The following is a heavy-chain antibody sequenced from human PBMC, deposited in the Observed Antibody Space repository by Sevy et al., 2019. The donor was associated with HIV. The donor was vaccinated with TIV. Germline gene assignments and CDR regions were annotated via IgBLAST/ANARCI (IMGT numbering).Heavy chain of an antibody. D-gene: IGHD1-26*01. V-gene: IGHV4-61*02. Sequence: SETLSLTCTVSGGSIISGSYYWSWIRQPAGKGLEWIGRVYTSGSTNYNPSLKSRVTMSVDTSKNQFSLKLTSVTAADMALYYCAGDGVGAGIFDIWGQGTVVTVSS. CDR1: GGSIISGSYY. CDR3: AGDGVGAGIFDI. J-gene: IGHJ3*02. CDR2: VYTSGST.